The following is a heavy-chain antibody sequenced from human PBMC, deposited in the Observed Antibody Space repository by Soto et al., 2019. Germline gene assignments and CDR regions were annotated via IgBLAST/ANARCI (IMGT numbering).Heavy chain of an antibody. J-gene: IGHJ6*02. CDR2: ISSSSSYI. Sequence: GGSLRLSCAASGFTFSSYSMNWVRQAPGKGLEWVSSISSSSSYIYYADSVKGRFTISRDNAKNSLYLQMNSLRAEDTAVYYCARVLSGYSTIYYYYGMDVWGQGTTVTVSS. CDR1: GFTFSSYS. V-gene: IGHV3-21*01. D-gene: IGHD3-22*01. CDR3: ARVLSGYSTIYYYYGMDV.